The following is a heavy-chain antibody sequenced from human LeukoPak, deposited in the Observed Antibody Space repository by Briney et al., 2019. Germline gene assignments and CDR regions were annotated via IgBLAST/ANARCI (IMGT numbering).Heavy chain of an antibody. V-gene: IGHV4-31*03. CDR1: GGSISSGDYY. D-gene: IGHD2-21*02. J-gene: IGHJ4*02. CDR2: IYYSGST. Sequence: SETLSLTCTVSGGSISSGDYYWSWIRQPPGKGLEWIGYIYYSGSTYYNPSLKSRVTISVDTSKNQFSLKLSSVTAADTAVYYCARDLGLRAYCGGDCSSGAFDYWGQGTLVTVSS. CDR3: ARDLGLRAYCGGDCSSGAFDY.